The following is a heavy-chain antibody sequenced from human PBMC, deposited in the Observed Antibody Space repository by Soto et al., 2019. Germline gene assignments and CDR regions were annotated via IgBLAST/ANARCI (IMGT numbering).Heavy chain of an antibody. CDR2: ISYDGSNK. CDR1: GFTFSSYA. J-gene: IGHJ4*02. V-gene: IGHV3-30-3*01. CDR3: ARDQSTPWRYFDY. Sequence: QVQLVESGGGVVQPGRSLRLSCAASGFTFSSYAMHWVRQAPGKGLEWVAVISYDGSNKYYADSVKGRFTISRDNSKNTLYLQMNSLRAEDTAVYYGARDQSTPWRYFDYWGQGTLVTVSS.